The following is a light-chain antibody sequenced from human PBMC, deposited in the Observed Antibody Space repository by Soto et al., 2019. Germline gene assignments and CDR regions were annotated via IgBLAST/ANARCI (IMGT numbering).Light chain of an antibody. CDR1: SSDVGAYNY. V-gene: IGLV2-14*01. J-gene: IGLJ3*02. CDR3: NSYTTNNLLV. CDR2: EVS. Sequence: QSALTQPASVSGSPGQSITISCTGTSSDVGAYNYVSWYQQHPGTAPKLIIYEVSNRPSGVSDRFSGSKSGNTASLTISGLQAEDEADYYCNSYTTNNLLVFGGGTQLTVL.